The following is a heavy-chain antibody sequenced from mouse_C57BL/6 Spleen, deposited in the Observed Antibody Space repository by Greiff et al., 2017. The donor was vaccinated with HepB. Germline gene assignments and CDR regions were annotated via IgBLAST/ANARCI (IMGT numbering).Heavy chain of an antibody. Sequence: QVQLQQPGAELVMPGASVKLSCKASGYTFTSYWMHWVKQRPGQGLEWIGEIDPSDSYTNYNQKFKGKSTLTVDKSSSTAYMQLSSLTSEDSAVYYCARRKVYYGNYVYFDVWGTGTTVTVSS. CDR1: GYTFTSYW. J-gene: IGHJ1*03. CDR3: ARRKVYYGNYVYFDV. D-gene: IGHD2-1*01. V-gene: IGHV1-69*01. CDR2: IDPSDSYT.